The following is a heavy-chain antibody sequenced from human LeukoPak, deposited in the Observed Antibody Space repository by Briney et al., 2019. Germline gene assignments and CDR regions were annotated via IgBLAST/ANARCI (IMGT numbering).Heavy chain of an antibody. CDR1: GFTFSSYW. CDR3: ARDGPAADLYFDL. J-gene: IGHJ4*01. V-gene: IGHV3-7*01. D-gene: IGHD6-13*01. Sequence: PGGSLRLSCAVSGFTFSSYWMNWVRQAPGKGLEWVASIKQDGGEKSYVDSVKGRFTISRDNAKNSLYLQMSSLRAEDTAVYYCARDGPAADLYFDLWGQGTLVTVSS. CDR2: IKQDGGEK.